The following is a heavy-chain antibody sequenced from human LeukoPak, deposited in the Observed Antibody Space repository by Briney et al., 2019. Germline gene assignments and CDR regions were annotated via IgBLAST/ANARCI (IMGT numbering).Heavy chain of an antibody. V-gene: IGHV1-2*02. CDR2: INPNSGGT. CDR1: GYTFTAYY. Sequence: ASVKVSCKASGYTFTAYYMNWVRQAPGQGLEWMGWINPNSGGTNYAQKFQRRVTMTTDTSISPAYMELSRLRSDDTAVYYCARGGGDVQHFDFWGWGTLVPVSA. CDR3: ARGGGDVQHFDF. D-gene: IGHD2-21*02. J-gene: IGHJ4*02.